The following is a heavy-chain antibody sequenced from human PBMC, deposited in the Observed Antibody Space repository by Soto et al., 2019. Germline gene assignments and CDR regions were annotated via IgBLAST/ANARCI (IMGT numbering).Heavy chain of an antibody. CDR3: ASQYMVRGVIGYYYYYGMDV. D-gene: IGHD3-10*01. Sequence: LSLTCAVYGGSFSGYYWSWIRQPPGKGLEWIGEINHSGSTNYNPSLKSRVTISVDTSKNQFSLKLSSVTAADTAVYYCASQYMVRGVIGYYYYYGMDVWGQGTTVTVSS. V-gene: IGHV4-34*01. CDR2: INHSGST. J-gene: IGHJ6*02. CDR1: GGSFSGYY.